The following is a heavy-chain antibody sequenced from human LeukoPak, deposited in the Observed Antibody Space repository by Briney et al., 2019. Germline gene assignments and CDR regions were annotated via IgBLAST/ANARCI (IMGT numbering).Heavy chain of an antibody. J-gene: IGHJ2*01. Sequence: SETLSLTCTVSGGSISSYYWSWIRQPPGKGLEWIGYIYYSGSTNYNPSLKSRVTISVDTSKNQFSLKLSSVTAADTAVCYCARGVTAAGPYWYFDLWGRGTLVTVSS. CDR1: GGSISSYY. D-gene: IGHD6-13*01. V-gene: IGHV4-59*01. CDR3: ARGVTAAGPYWYFDL. CDR2: IYYSGST.